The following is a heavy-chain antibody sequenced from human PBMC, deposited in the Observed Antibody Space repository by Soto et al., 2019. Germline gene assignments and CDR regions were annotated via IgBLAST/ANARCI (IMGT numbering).Heavy chain of an antibody. Sequence: PGESLKISCKGSGCSFTSYWISWVRQMPGKGLEWMGRIDPSDSYTNYSPSFQGHVTISADKSISTAYLQWSSLKASDTAMYYCARRHSSSSAFDPWGQGTLVTVS. CDR1: GCSFTSYW. D-gene: IGHD6-13*01. V-gene: IGHV5-10-1*01. CDR2: IDPSDSYT. CDR3: ARRHSSSSAFDP. J-gene: IGHJ5*02.